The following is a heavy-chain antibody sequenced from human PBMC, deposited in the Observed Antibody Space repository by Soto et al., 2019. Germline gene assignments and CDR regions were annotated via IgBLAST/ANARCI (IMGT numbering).Heavy chain of an antibody. CDR2: IYATGTT. CDR3: VMYGTKTLRGGFDP. CDR1: GASISGFY. D-gene: IGHD1-1*01. V-gene: IGHV4-4*07. J-gene: IGHJ5*02. Sequence: PSETPALTCTVSGASISGFYWSWIRKSAGKGLEWIGRIYATGTTDYNPSLKSRVMMSVDTSKKQFSLKLRSVTAADTAVYYWVMYGTKTLRGGFDPRCPG.